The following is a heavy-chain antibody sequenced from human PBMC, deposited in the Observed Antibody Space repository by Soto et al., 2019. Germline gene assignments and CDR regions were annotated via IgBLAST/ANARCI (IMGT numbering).Heavy chain of an antibody. CDR2: IKQDGSEK. J-gene: IGHJ5*02. D-gene: IGHD6-13*01. CDR1: GFTFSSYW. CDR3: ASYLIAAAGNWFDP. V-gene: IGHV3-7*01. Sequence: GGSLRLSCAASGFTFSSYWMSWVRQAPGKGLEWVVNIKQDGSEKYYVDSVKGRFTISRDNAKNSLYLQMNSLRAEDTAVYYCASYLIAAAGNWFDPWGQGTLVTVSS.